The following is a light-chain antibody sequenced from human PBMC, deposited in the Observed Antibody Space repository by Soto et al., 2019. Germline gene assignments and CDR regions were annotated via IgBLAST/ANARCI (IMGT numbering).Light chain of an antibody. CDR1: QSVSSN. Sequence: EIVMTQSPVTLSVSPGERATLSCRAGQSVSSNLAWYQQEPGQAPRLLIYGASTRATGIPARFTGSGSGTEFTLTISSLQFDDSAVYYCQQYNNWWTFGQGTKVDI. J-gene: IGKJ1*01. CDR3: QQYNNWWT. V-gene: IGKV3-15*01. CDR2: GAS.